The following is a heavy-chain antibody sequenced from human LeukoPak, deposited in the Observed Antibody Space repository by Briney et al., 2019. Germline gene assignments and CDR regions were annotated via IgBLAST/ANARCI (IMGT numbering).Heavy chain of an antibody. CDR1: GFTFSSYS. D-gene: IGHD5-18*01. CDR3: ARDLRSYGFREDDAFDI. V-gene: IGHV3-21*01. CDR2: ISSSSSYI. J-gene: IGHJ3*02. Sequence: GGSLRLSCAASGFTFSSYSMNWVRQAPGKGLEWVSSISSSSSYIYYADSVKGRFTISRDNAKNSLYLRMNSLRAEDTAVYYCARDLRSYGFREDDAFDIWGQGTMVTVSS.